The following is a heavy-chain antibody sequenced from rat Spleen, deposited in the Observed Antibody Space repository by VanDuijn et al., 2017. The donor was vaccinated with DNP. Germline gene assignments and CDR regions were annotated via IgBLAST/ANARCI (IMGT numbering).Heavy chain of an antibody. Sequence: EVQLQESGPGLVKPSQSLPLTCSVTGYSITSNYWGWIRKFPGNKMEYIGHISYSGSTSYNPSLKSRVSISRDTSKNQFFLQLNSVTAEDTATYYCASYFYDGYFAMDACGQGTSVTVSS. CDR2: ISYSGST. V-gene: IGHV3-1*01. D-gene: IGHD1-12*03. CDR3: ASYFYDGYFAMDA. CDR1: GYSITSNY. J-gene: IGHJ4*01.